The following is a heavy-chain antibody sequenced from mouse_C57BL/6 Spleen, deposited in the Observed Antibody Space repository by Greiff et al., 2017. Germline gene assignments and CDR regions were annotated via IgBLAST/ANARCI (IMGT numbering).Heavy chain of an antibody. CDR2: IHPHSGST. D-gene: IGHD3-2*02. J-gene: IGHJ4*01. Sequence: QVQLQQPGAELVKPGASVQLSCKASGYTFTSYWMHWVKQRPGQGLEWIGMIHPHSGSTNYNEKFKIKATLTVDKASSTAYMQLSSLTSEDSAVYYGASDRSGGDAMDYWGQGTSVTVSS. CDR1: GYTFTSYW. V-gene: IGHV1-64*01. CDR3: ASDRSGGDAMDY.